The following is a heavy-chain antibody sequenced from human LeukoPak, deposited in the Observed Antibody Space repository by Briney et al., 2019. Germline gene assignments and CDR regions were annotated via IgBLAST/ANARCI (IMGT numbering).Heavy chain of an antibody. D-gene: IGHD2-15*01. J-gene: IGHJ4*02. CDR3: AKEAESGGGVDY. CDR2: ISSSSSYI. CDR1: GFTFSSYS. Sequence: PGGSLRLSCAASGFTFSSYSMNWVRQAPGKGLEWVSSISSSSSYIYYADSVKGRFTISRDNAKNSLYLQMNSLRTEDTALYYCAKEAESGGGVDYWGQGTLVTVSS. V-gene: IGHV3-21*04.